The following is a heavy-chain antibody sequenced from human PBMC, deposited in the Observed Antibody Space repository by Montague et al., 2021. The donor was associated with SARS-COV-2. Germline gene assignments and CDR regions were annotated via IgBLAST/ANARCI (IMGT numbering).Heavy chain of an antibody. J-gene: IGHJ5*01. V-gene: IGHV4-59*02. CDR2: ISHSGIT. Sequence: SETLSLTCTVSGYSVTSSYWSWIRQPPGKGLQWIGFISHSGITNYNSXFKSRVAISVNTSKNHFSLNLSSATAADTAVYYCARLSIGGPLIRWFDSWGQGTLVTVSS. CDR3: ARLSIGGPLIRWFDS. CDR1: GYSVTSSY. D-gene: IGHD3-3*01.